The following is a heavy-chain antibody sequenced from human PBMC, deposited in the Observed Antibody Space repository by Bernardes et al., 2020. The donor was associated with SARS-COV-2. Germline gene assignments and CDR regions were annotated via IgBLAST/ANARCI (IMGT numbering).Heavy chain of an antibody. Sequence: SETLSLTCTVSGGSISSGGYYCSWIPQHQGKGLEWIGYIYYSGSPYYNPSLKSRVTISVDTSKNQFSLKLSSVTAAVTAVYYCARGVITIFGVVTNFDYWGQGTLVTVSS. CDR3: ARGVITIFGVVTNFDY. V-gene: IGHV4-31*03. CDR2: IYYSGSP. CDR1: GGSISSGGYY. D-gene: IGHD3-3*01. J-gene: IGHJ4*02.